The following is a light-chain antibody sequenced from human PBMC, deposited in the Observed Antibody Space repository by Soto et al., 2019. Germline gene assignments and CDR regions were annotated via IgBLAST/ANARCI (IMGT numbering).Light chain of an antibody. CDR1: QSISSW. Sequence: DIQMTQSPSTRSASVGDRVTITCRASQSISSWLAWYQQKPGKAPKLLIYDASSLESGVPSSFSGSGSGTEFTLTISSLQSEDFAVYYCQQCNTWAQTFRQGTKVDI. CDR3: QQCNTWAQT. J-gene: IGKJ1*01. CDR2: DAS. V-gene: IGKV1-5*01.